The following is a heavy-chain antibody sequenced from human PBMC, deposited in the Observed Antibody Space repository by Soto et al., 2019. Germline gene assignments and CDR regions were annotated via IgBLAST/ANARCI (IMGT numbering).Heavy chain of an antibody. CDR3: AKEAGVVEEWLLLDAFDI. D-gene: IGHD3-3*01. V-gene: IGHV3-23*01. Sequence: EVQLLESGGGLVQPGGSLRLSCAASGFTFSSYAMSWVRQAPGKGLEWVSAISGSGGSTYYADSVKGRFTISRDNSKNTLYLQMNSLRAEDTAVYYCAKEAGVVEEWLLLDAFDIWGQGTMVTVSS. J-gene: IGHJ3*02. CDR2: ISGSGGST. CDR1: GFTFSSYA.